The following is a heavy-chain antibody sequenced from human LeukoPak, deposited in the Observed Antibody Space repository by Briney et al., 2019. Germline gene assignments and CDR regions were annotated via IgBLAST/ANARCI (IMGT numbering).Heavy chain of an antibody. V-gene: IGHV3-48*01. Sequence: GGSLRLSCAASGFTFSSYSMNWVRQAPGKGLEWVSYISSSSSTIYYADSVKGRFTISRDNSKNTLYLQMNSLRAEDTAVYYCAKVVVVPAATTKTYYFDFGAREPWSPSPQ. CDR2: ISSSSSTI. J-gene: IGHJ4*02. CDR3: AKVVVVPAATTKTYYFD. D-gene: IGHD2-2*01. CDR1: GFTFSSYS.